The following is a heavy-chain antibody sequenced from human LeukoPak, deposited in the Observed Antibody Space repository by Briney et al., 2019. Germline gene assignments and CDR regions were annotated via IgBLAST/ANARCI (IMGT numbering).Heavy chain of an antibody. D-gene: IGHD2-2*01. CDR1: GFALSSYA. Sequence: GGSLRLSCAASGFALSSYAMSWVRQAPGKGLEWVSAFSGSGGSTYYADSVKGRFTISRDNSKNTLYLQMNSLRAEDTAIYYCAKSGSTIWNYWGQGTLVTVSS. CDR3: AKSGSTIWNY. J-gene: IGHJ4*02. CDR2: FSGSGGST. V-gene: IGHV3-23*01.